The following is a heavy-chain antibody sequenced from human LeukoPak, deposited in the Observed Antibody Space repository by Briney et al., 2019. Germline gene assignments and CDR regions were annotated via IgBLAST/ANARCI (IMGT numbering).Heavy chain of an antibody. D-gene: IGHD6-19*01. J-gene: IGHJ4*02. V-gene: IGHV4-30-4*08. CDR2: IYYSGST. Sequence: SQTLSLTCTVSGGSISSGDYYWSWIRQPPGKGLEWIGYIYYSGSTSYNPSLKSRVTISVDTSKNQFSLKLSSVTAADTAVYYCARELSSGWYRYYFDYWGQGTLVTVSS. CDR1: GGSISSGDYY. CDR3: ARELSSGWYRYYFDY.